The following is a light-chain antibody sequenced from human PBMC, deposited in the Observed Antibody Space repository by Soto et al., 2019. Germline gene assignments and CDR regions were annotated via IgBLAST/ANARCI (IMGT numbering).Light chain of an antibody. CDR2: GAS. Sequence: EIVMTQSPATLSVSPGERATLSCRASQSVSSNLAWYQQKPGQAPRLLIYGASTRATGIPARFSGSGSGTEFTLTISSLQSEDFAVYYCQQYNSWSARTFGQGTKVEIK. J-gene: IGKJ1*01. CDR3: QQYNSWSART. V-gene: IGKV3-15*01. CDR1: QSVSSN.